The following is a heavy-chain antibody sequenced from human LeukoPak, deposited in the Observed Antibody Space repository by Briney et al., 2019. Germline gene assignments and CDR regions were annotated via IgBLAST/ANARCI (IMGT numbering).Heavy chain of an antibody. D-gene: IGHD5-24*01. CDR2: IWPDDSDK. J-gene: IGHJ4*02. CDR1: GYSFTSYW. V-gene: IGHV5-51*01. Sequence: GESLKISCKGSGYSFTSYWIGWVRQVPGKGLEGMGIIWPDDSDKRYSPSFQGQVTISADKSISTAYLQWSSLKASDTDMYYCARQGKDGYRVVDYWGQGTLVTVSS. CDR3: ARQGKDGYRVVDY.